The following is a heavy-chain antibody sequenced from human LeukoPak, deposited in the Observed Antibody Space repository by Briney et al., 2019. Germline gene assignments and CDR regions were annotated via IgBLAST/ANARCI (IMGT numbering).Heavy chain of an antibody. J-gene: IGHJ3*02. Sequence: ASVNLSCKASGYTFTSYCISWVRHPPGQGLECMVCIRAYNCNTNYTQKLQGRVTMTTDTSTSTAYMELRSLRSDDTAVYYCARDRRSSGDSDAFDIWGQGTMVTVSS. V-gene: IGHV1-18*04. CDR2: IRAYNCNT. CDR1: GYTFTSYC. D-gene: IGHD6-19*01. CDR3: ARDRRSSGDSDAFDI.